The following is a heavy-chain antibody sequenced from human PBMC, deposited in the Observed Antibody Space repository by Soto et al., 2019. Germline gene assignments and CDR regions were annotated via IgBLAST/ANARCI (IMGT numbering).Heavy chain of an antibody. CDR2: ISSSSSYI. V-gene: IGHV3-21*01. CDR1: GFTFSSYS. D-gene: IGHD3-10*01. Sequence: PGGSLRLSCAASGFTFSSYSMNWVRQAPGKGLEWVSSISSSSSYIYYADSVKGRFTISRDNAKNSLYLQMNSLRAEDTAVYYCARELWFGEFPWFDPWGQGTLVTVSS. J-gene: IGHJ5*02. CDR3: ARELWFGEFPWFDP.